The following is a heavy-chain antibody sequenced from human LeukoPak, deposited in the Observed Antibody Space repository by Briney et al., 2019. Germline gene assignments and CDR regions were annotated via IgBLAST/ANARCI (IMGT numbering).Heavy chain of an antibody. J-gene: IGHJ4*02. V-gene: IGHV3-30-3*01. D-gene: IGHD7-27*01. CDR1: GFTFSNYA. Sequence: PGGSLRLSCAASGFTFSNYAMHWVRQAPGKGLEWVAVVSYDGSNKYYADSVKGRFTISRDNSKNTLYLQMNSLRAEDAAINYCATIGDRRTGELYRIDYWGQGTLVTVSS. CDR3: ATIGDRRTGELYRIDY. CDR2: VSYDGSNK.